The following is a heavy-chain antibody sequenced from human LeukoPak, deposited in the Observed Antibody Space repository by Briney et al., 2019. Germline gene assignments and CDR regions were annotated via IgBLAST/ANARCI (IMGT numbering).Heavy chain of an antibody. D-gene: IGHD1-26*01. J-gene: IGHJ6*02. Sequence: PGGSLRLSCAASGFTFSSYAMSWVRQAPGKGLEWVSGICGTGGNTYYADSVKGRFTISRDNSKNTLYLQMNSLRAEDTAVFYCAKDREYSGSYRPGPTRYYYGMDVWGQGTTVTVSS. CDR1: GFTFSSYA. CDR2: ICGTGGNT. V-gene: IGHV3-23*01. CDR3: AKDREYSGSYRPGPTRYYYGMDV.